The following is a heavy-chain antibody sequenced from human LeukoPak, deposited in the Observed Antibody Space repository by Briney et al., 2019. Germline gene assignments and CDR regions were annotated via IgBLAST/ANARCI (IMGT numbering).Heavy chain of an antibody. J-gene: IGHJ4*02. CDR3: ARNGGYTYAPYYFDY. CDR1: GGAISSYY. V-gene: IGHV4-59*01. CDR2: IYYSGST. D-gene: IGHD5-18*01. Sequence: SETLSLTCTVSGGAISSYYWSWIRQSPGKGMEWIGYIYYSGSTIYNPSLKSRVTLSVDTSKYQFSLKLRYVTAADTAVYYCARNGGYTYAPYYFDYWGQGTLVTVSS.